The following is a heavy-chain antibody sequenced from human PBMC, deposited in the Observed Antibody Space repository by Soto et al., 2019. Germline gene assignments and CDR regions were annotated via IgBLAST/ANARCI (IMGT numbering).Heavy chain of an antibody. D-gene: IGHD3-3*01. CDR3: AKASYYDFWSGTPSYYFDY. Sequence: GGSLRLSCAASGFTFDDYAMHWVRQAPGKGLEWVSGISWNSGSIGYADSVKGRFTISRDNAKNSLYLQMNSLRAEDTALYYCAKASYYDFWSGTPSYYFDYWGQGTLVTVSS. CDR1: GFTFDDYA. J-gene: IGHJ4*02. V-gene: IGHV3-9*01. CDR2: ISWNSGSI.